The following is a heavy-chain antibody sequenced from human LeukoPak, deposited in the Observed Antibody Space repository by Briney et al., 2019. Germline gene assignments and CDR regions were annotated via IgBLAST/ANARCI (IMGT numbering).Heavy chain of an antibody. CDR3: ARVPYDYGDYVDPL. CDR1: GGSFSGYY. V-gene: IGHV4-34*01. J-gene: IGHJ4*02. Sequence: PSETLSLTCAVYGGSFSGYYWSWIRQPPGKGLEWIGEINHSGSTNYNPSLKSRVTIPVNKSKNQFSLKLSSVTAADTAVYYCARVPYDYGDYVDPLWGQGTLVTVSS. CDR2: INHSGST. D-gene: IGHD4-17*01.